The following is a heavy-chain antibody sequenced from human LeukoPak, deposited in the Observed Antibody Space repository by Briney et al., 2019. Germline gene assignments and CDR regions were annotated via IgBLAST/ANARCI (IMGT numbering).Heavy chain of an antibody. J-gene: IGHJ3*02. CDR3: ASLTDIVVVPAAKGAFDI. CDR1: GGSISSGGYY. V-gene: IGHV4-31*03. Sequence: PSETLSLTCTVSGGSISSGGYYWSWIRQHPGKCLEWIGYIYYSGSTYYNPSLKSRVTISVDTSKNQFSLKLSSVTAADTAVYYCASLTDIVVVPAAKGAFDIWGQGTMVTVSS. D-gene: IGHD2-2*01. CDR2: IYYSGST.